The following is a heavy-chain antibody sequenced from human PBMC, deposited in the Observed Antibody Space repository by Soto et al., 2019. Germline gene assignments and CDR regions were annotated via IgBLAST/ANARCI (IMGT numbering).Heavy chain of an antibody. D-gene: IGHD2-15*01. V-gene: IGHV3-23*01. CDR3: AKGVLYCSGGSCYSSYYYYAMDV. CDR2: ISGSGGNA. J-gene: IGHJ6*02. Sequence: QSGGSLRLSCAASGFTFSNYAMSWVRQAPGKGLEWVSAISGSGGNAYYADSVKGRFTISRDNSKNTLYLQMNSLRAEDTAVYYCAKGVLYCSGGSCYSSYYYYAMDVWGQGTTVTVSS. CDR1: GFTFSNYA.